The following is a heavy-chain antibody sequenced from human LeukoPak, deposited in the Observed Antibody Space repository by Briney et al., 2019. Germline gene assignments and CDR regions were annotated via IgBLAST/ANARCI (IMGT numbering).Heavy chain of an antibody. CDR2: IYSGGSP. CDR1: GFTFSTNY. D-gene: IGHD2-8*02. V-gene: IGHV3-53*01. J-gene: IGHJ4*02. Sequence: GGSLRLSCAASGFTFSTNYMSWVRQAPGKGLEWVSVIYSGGSPYYADSVKGRFTISRDNSKNTLYLQMNSLRSEDTAVYFCAAGGVSNEQFGLDSWGQGALVTVSS. CDR3: AAGGVSNEQFGLDS.